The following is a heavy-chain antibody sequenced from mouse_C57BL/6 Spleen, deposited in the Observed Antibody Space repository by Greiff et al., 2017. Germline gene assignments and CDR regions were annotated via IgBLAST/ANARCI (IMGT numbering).Heavy chain of an antibody. J-gene: IGHJ2*01. CDR3: AREEGYYYLDY. CDR1: GYTFTSYW. Sequence: QVQLQQPGAELVKPGASVKLSCKASGYTFTSYWMHWVKQRPGQGLEWIGMIHPNSGSTNYNEKFKSKATLTVDKSSSTAYMQLSSLTSEDSAVYYCAREEGYYYLDYWGQGTTRTVSS. V-gene: IGHV1-64*01. CDR2: IHPNSGST.